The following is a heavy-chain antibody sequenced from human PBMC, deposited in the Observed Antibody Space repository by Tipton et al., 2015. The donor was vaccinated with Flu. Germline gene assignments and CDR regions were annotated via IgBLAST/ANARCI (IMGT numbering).Heavy chain of an antibody. D-gene: IGHD4/OR15-4a*01. CDR2: ITWNSGSV. V-gene: IGHV3-9*01. Sequence: SLRLSCAASGFSFDDYAMHWVRQAPGKGLEWVSGITWNSGSVAYADSVKGRFTVSRDNARNSLYLQMNSLRGEDTALYYCARGASPGYEMDVWGQGTTVTVSS. CDR1: GFSFDDYA. CDR3: ARGASPGYEMDV. J-gene: IGHJ6*02.